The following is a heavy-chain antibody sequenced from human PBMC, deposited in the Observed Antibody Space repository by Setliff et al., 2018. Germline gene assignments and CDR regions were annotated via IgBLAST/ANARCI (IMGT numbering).Heavy chain of an antibody. CDR3: ARDQGYCGSASCYAQLWFDP. CDR2: IHGTEGA. J-gene: IGHJ5*02. V-gene: IGHV4-61*09. CDR1: DGSLYSGNYY. Sequence: SETLSLTCTVSDGSLYSGNYYWTWIRQPAGKALEWIGHIHGTEGAHYNPSLKSRVTISVDTSKNQLSLKLSSVTAADTAVYYCARDQGYCGSASCYAQLWFDPWGQGTLVTVS. D-gene: IGHD2-2*01.